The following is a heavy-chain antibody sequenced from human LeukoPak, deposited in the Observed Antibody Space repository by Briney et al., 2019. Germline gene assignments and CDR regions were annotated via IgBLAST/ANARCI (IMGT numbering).Heavy chain of an antibody. J-gene: IGHJ4*02. CDR2: IYTSGST. CDR3: ERDRSMYSGRYRSFDY. V-gene: IGHV4-4*07. CDR1: GGSISSYY. Sequence: RPSETLSLTCTVSGGSISSYYWSWIRQPAGKGLEWIGRIYTSGSTNYNPSLKSRVTMSVDTSKNQFSLKLSSVDAADTGGYYCERDRSMYSGRYRSFDYWGQGTVVTVSS. D-gene: IGHD1-26*01.